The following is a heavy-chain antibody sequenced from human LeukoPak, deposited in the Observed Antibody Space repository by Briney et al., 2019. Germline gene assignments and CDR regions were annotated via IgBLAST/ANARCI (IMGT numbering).Heavy chain of an antibody. CDR3: ARHPSVTTKEYYYYMDV. D-gene: IGHD4-17*01. J-gene: IGHJ6*03. CDR2: INHSGST. V-gene: IGHV4-34*01. CDR1: GGSFSGYY. Sequence: SETLSLTCAVYGGSFSGYYWSWIRQPPGKGLEWIGEINHSGSTNYNPSLKSRVTISVDTSKNQFSLKLSSVTAADTAVYYCARHPSVTTKEYYYYMDVWGKGTTVTISS.